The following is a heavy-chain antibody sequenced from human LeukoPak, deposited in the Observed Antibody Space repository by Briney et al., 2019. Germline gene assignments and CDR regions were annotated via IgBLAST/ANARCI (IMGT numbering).Heavy chain of an antibody. V-gene: IGHV3-33*06. D-gene: IGHD6-6*01. Sequence: GGSLRLSCAASGFTFSSYGMHWVRQAPGKGLEWVAVIWYDGSNKYYADSVKGRLTISRDNSKNTLYLQMNSLRAEDTAVYYCAKVRVKYSSYLDAFDIWGQGTMVTVSS. CDR2: IWYDGSNK. J-gene: IGHJ3*02. CDR3: AKVRVKYSSYLDAFDI. CDR1: GFTFSSYG.